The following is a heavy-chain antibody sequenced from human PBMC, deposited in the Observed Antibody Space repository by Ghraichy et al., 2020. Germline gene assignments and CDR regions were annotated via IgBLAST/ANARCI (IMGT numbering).Heavy chain of an antibody. Sequence: ASVKVSCKASGYTFTSYDINWVRQATGQGLEWMGWMNPNSGNTGYAQKFQGRVTMTRNTSISTAYMELSSLRSEDTAVYYCARGDWNWNYFDYWGQGTLVTVSS. J-gene: IGHJ4*02. CDR3: ARGDWNWNYFDY. CDR1: GYTFTSYD. CDR2: MNPNSGNT. D-gene: IGHD1-7*01. V-gene: IGHV1-8*01.